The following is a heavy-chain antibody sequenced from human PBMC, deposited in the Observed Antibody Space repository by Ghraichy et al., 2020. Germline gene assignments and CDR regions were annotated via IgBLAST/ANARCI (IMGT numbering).Heavy chain of an antibody. V-gene: IGHV4-39*01. J-gene: IGHJ5*02. Sequence: SQTLSLTCTVSGGSISSSSYYWGWIRQPPGKGLEWIGTIYYNGKTYYKASLRSRVTISVDTSNNQFPLKLGSVTAADTAVYYCASSISVPGEVDHWGQGTLVIVSS. CDR1: GGSISSSSYY. D-gene: IGHD6-19*01. CDR2: IYYNGKT. CDR3: ASSISVPGEVDH.